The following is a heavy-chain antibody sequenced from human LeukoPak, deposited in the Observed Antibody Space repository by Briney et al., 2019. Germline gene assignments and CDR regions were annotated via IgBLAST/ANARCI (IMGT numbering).Heavy chain of an antibody. D-gene: IGHD1-26*01. CDR1: GDSVSSNSAA. CDR3: ARGHYGWELPDDAFDI. Sequence: SQTLSLTCAISGDSVSSNSAAWNWIRQSPSRGLEWLGRTYYRSKWYNDYAVSVKSRITINPDTSKNQFSLQLNSVTPEDTAVYYCARGHYGWELPDDAFDIWGQDTMVTVSS. CDR2: TYYRSKWYN. V-gene: IGHV6-1*01. J-gene: IGHJ3*02.